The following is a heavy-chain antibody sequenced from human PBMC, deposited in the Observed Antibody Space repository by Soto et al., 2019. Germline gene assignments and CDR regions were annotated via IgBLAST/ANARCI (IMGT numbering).Heavy chain of an antibody. D-gene: IGHD2-2*01. CDR2: ITSGGTI. CDR1: GFTFRTYA. V-gene: IGHV3-23*01. CDR3: AKDPAHCNSTTWYTYWYFDL. J-gene: IGHJ2*01. Sequence: EVQLLESGGGLVQSGGSLRLSCAASGFTFRTYAMGWVRQAPGKGLEWVSAITSGGTIYYAASVKGRFTISRDNSKNTLDLQMNSLRAEDTALYYCAKDPAHCNSTTWYTYWYFDLWGRGTLVTVSS.